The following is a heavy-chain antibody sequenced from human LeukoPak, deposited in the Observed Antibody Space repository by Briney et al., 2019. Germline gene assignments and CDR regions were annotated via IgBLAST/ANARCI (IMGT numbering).Heavy chain of an antibody. V-gene: IGHV4-59*01. CDR1: GGSISTYY. Sequence: SETLSLTCSVPGGSISTYYWSWIRQPPGKGLEWIGYIYYSGSTNYNPSLKSRVTISVDTSRNQFSLKLNSVTAADTAIYYCARDRWFDPWGQGTLVTVSS. CDR2: IYYSGST. CDR3: ARDRWFDP. J-gene: IGHJ5*02.